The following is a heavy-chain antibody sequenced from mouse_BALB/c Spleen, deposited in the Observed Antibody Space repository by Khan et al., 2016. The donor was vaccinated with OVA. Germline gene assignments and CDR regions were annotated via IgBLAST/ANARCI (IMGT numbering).Heavy chain of an antibody. D-gene: IGHD2-3*01. CDR1: GFTFSGFG. V-gene: IGHV5-17*02. Sequence: DVELVESGGGLVQTGGSRKLSCAASGFTFSGFGMHWVRQTPEKGLEWVAYISDGSNTIYYAATVKGRFTISRDNPKATLFLQMTRLRSEDTAMYYCARTGYYYFDYWGQGTTLTVAS. CDR3: ARTGYYYFDY. CDR2: ISDGSNTI. J-gene: IGHJ2*01.